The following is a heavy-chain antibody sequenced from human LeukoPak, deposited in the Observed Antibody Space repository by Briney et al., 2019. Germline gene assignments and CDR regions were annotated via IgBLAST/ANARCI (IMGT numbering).Heavy chain of an antibody. CDR1: GFTFNSYW. CDR2: INRDGSEK. CDR3: ARASGWYERGPDYYYYYMDV. Sequence: GGSLRLSCAPSGFTFNSYWMTWVREAPGKRLERVASINRDGSEKYYVESLKGRFTISRDNAKNSHYLQMNSLRAEDTAVYYCARASGWYERGPDYYYYYMDVWGKGTTVTVSS. J-gene: IGHJ6*03. V-gene: IGHV3-7*01. D-gene: IGHD6-19*01.